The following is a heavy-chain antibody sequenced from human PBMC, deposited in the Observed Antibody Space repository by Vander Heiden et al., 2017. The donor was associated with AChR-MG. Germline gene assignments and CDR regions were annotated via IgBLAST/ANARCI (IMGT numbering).Heavy chain of an antibody. Sequence: QVQLVQSGAEVQKPGASVKVSCKASGYTFTSHYMHGVRQAPGQGLEWMGIINPSGGSTSYAQKFQGRVTMTRDTSTSTVYMELSSLRSEDTAVYYCARDPVAVAGTRGNDAFDIWGQGTMVTVSS. J-gene: IGHJ3*02. D-gene: IGHD6-19*01. CDR1: GYTFTSHY. CDR2: INPSGGST. V-gene: IGHV1-46*01. CDR3: ARDPVAVAGTRGNDAFDI.